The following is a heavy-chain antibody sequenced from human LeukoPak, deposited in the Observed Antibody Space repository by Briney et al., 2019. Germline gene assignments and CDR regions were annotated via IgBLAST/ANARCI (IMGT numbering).Heavy chain of an antibody. CDR1: GYSISSGYY. J-gene: IGHJ5*02. CDR3: AIRYYDFWSGYSLGPFDP. V-gene: IGHV4-38-2*01. CDR2: IYHSGST. Sequence: SETLSLTCAVSGYSISSGYYWVWIRQPPGKGREWIGSIYHSGSTYYNPSLKSRVTISVDTSKNQFSLKLSSVTAADTAVYYCAIRYYDFWSGYSLGPFDPWGQGTLVTVSS. D-gene: IGHD3-3*01.